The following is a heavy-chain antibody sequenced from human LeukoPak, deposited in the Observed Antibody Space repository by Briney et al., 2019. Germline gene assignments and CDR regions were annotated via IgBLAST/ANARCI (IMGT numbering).Heavy chain of an antibody. CDR1: GFTFSSYS. CDR2: IWYDGSNK. CDR3: ARDRLNIVGATIRYYFDY. Sequence: GGSLRLSCAASGFTFSSYSMNWVRQAPGKGLEWVAVIWYDGSNKYYADSVKGRFTISRDNSKNTLYLQMNSLRAEDTAVYYCARDRLNIVGATIRYYFDYWGQGTLVTVSS. J-gene: IGHJ4*02. D-gene: IGHD1-26*01. V-gene: IGHV3-33*08.